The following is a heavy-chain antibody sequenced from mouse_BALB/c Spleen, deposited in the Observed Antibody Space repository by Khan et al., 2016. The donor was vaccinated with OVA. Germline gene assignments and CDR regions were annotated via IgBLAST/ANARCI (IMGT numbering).Heavy chain of an antibody. D-gene: IGHD2-14*01. V-gene: IGHV1-4*01. CDR1: GYTFLNYM. CDR3: ASYYRYPACFAY. J-gene: IGHJ3*01. CDR2: INPSTDYA. Sequence: QVQLQQSGAELARPGASVKMSCKTSGYTFLNYMLHWVKQRPGQGLEWIGYINPSTDYANYNQKFKDKATLTADKSSSTAYVQLSSLTSEDFAVYYCASYYRYPACFAYWGQGTLVTVSA.